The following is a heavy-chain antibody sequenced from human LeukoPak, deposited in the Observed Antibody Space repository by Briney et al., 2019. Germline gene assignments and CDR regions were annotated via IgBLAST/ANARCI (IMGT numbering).Heavy chain of an antibody. J-gene: IGHJ4*02. CDR1: GFTFDDYA. D-gene: IGHD6-13*01. V-gene: IGHV3-9*01. CDR3: ASPFLAAAGIVN. CDR2: ISWNSGSI. Sequence: GGSLRLSCAASGFTFDDYAMHWVRQAPGKGLEWVSGISWNSGSIGYADSVKGRFTISRDNAKNSLYLQMNSLRAEDTAVYYCASPFLAAAGIVNWGQGTLVTVSS.